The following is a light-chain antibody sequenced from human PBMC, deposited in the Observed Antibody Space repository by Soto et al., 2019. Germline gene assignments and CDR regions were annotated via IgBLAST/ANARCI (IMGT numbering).Light chain of an antibody. J-gene: IGKJ5*01. CDR2: DAD. Sequence: EIVLTQSPATLSLSPGERATLSCRASQSVSYYLAWYQQKPGQAPTLLIYDADTRATGIPDRFSGSGFGTHFTLTISSLEPEDFAMYYCQQSASSVTFGQGTRLEIK. CDR3: QQSASSVT. CDR1: QSVSYY. V-gene: IGKV3-11*01.